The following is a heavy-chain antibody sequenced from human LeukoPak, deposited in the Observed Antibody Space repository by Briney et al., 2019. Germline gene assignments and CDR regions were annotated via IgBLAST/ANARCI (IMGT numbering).Heavy chain of an antibody. CDR1: GGSISSGGYS. CDR2: IYYSGST. D-gene: IGHD6-13*01. Sequence: SETLSLTCTVSGGSISSGGYSWSWLRQHPGKGLEWIGYIYYSGSTYYNPSLKSRVTISVDTSKNQFSLKLSSVTAADTAVYYCARTPAEAAGTSYAFDIWGQGTMVTVSS. V-gene: IGHV4-31*03. J-gene: IGHJ3*02. CDR3: ARTPAEAAGTSYAFDI.